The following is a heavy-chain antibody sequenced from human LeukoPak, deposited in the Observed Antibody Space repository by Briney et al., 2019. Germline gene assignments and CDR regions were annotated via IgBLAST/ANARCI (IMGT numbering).Heavy chain of an antibody. Sequence: VGSLRLSCAPSGFIFSRAWMRWIRQAPRKGLEWVGRIKAKIDGGTTAYAEPVKDRFTISRDDSKNTLSLQMNGPNTADTAVYYCTTGYSSSTYMDVWGKGTTVTVSS. CDR2: IKAKIDGGTT. D-gene: IGHD6-6*01. CDR1: GFIFSRAW. CDR3: TTGYSSSTYMDV. V-gene: IGHV3-15*01. J-gene: IGHJ6*03.